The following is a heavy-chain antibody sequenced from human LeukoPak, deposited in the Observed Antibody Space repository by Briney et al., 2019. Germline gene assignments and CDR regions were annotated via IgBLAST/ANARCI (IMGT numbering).Heavy chain of an antibody. D-gene: IGHD2-15*01. CDR3: AREHCSGGSCHFDY. CDR1: GGSISSGGYY. J-gene: IGHJ4*02. Sequence: PSQTLSLTCTVSGGSISSGGYYWSWIRQHPGKGLEWIGYIYYSGSTYYNPSLKSRVTISVDTSKNQFSLKLSSVTAADTAVYYCAREHCSGGSCHFDYWGQGTLVTVSS. V-gene: IGHV4-31*03. CDR2: IYYSGST.